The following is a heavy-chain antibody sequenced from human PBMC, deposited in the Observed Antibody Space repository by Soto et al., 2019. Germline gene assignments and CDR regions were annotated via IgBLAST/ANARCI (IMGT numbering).Heavy chain of an antibody. V-gene: IGHV3-53*01. J-gene: IGHJ6*02. CDR2: IYSGGST. D-gene: IGHD3-3*01. Sequence: GGSLRLSCAASGFTVSSNYMSWVRQAPGKGLEWVSVIYSGGSTYYADSVKGRFTISRDNSKNTLYLQMNSLRAEDTAVYYCARETLRFLEWLPRPNYYYYGMDVWGQGTTVTVSS. CDR1: GFTVSSNY. CDR3: ARETLRFLEWLPRPNYYYYGMDV.